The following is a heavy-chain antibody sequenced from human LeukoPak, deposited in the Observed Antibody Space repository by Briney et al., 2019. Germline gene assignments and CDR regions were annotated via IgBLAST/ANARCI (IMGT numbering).Heavy chain of an antibody. CDR3: ARTPWEGSSSWYKDYYYYYMDV. D-gene: IGHD6-13*01. CDR1: GGSISSRSYY. CDR2: IYHSGTT. J-gene: IGHJ6*03. V-gene: IGHV4-39*07. Sequence: KASETLSLTCSISGGSISSRSYYWGWIRQPPGKGLEWIGSIYHSGTTYYNPSLKSRVTISVDTSKNQFSLKRSSVTAADTAVYYCARTPWEGSSSWYKDYYYYYMDVWGKGTTVTVSS.